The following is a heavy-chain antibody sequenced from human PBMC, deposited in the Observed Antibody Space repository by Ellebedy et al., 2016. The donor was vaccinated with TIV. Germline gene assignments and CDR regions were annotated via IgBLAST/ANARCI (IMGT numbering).Heavy chain of an antibody. CDR3: AHWSGVDYLVSGFDY. Sequence: SGPTLVKPTQTLTLTCTFSGFSLSTSGMCVSWIRQPPGKALEWLARIDWDDDKYYSTSLKTRLTISKDTSKNQVVLTMTNMDPVDTATYYCAHWSGVDYLVSGFDYWGQGTLVTVSS. CDR1: GFSLSTSGMC. J-gene: IGHJ4*02. D-gene: IGHD2/OR15-2a*01. CDR2: IDWDDDK. V-gene: IGHV2-70*12.